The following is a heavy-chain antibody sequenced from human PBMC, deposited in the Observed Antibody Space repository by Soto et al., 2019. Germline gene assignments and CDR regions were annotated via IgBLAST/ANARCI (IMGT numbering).Heavy chain of an antibody. CDR3: ARGPDIVVVPAAHIVVVLPHYFDY. Sequence: GASVKVSCEASGYTFTSYGISWVRQAPGQGLEWMGWISAYNGNTNYAQKLQGRVTMTTDTSTSTAYMELRSLRSDDTAVYYCARGPDIVVVPAAHIVVVLPHYFDYWGQGTLVTVSS. D-gene: IGHD2-2*01. CDR2: ISAYNGNT. J-gene: IGHJ4*02. V-gene: IGHV1-18*01. CDR1: GYTFTSYG.